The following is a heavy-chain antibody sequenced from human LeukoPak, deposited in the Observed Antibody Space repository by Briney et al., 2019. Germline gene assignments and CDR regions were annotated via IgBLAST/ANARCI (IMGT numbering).Heavy chain of an antibody. Sequence: SGGSLRLSCAASGFTFSNYGMYWVRQAPGKGLEWVSYISSSSNTIYYADSVKGRFTISRDNAKNSLFLQMNSLRDEDTSVYYCARAETVVTRGGLVFDYWGPGTLVTVSS. V-gene: IGHV3-48*02. CDR3: ARAETVVTRGGLVFDY. D-gene: IGHD2-21*02. CDR1: GFTFSNYG. J-gene: IGHJ4*02. CDR2: ISSSSNTI.